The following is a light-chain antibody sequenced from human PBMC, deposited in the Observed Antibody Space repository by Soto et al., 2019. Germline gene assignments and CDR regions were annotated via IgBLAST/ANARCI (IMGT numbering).Light chain of an antibody. V-gene: IGLV1-40*01. Sequence: QSVLTQPPSVSGAPGQRVTISCTGSSSNIGAGYDVHWYQQLPGTAPKLLIYGNSNRPSGVPDRFSGFKSGTSASLAITGLQAEDEADYYCQSYDSSLSAPDVFGTGTKLTVL. CDR3: QSYDSSLSAPDV. J-gene: IGLJ1*01. CDR1: SSNIGAGYD. CDR2: GNS.